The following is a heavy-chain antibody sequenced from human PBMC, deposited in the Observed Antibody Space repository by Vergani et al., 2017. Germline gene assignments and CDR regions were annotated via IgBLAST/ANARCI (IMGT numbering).Heavy chain of an antibody. V-gene: IGHV3-66*04. Sequence: EVQLVESGGGLVQPGGSLRLSCAASGFNVSSNYMSWVRQAPGKGLAWVSVIYSGGSTYYADSVKGRFTISRDNSKNTLYLQMNSLRAEDTAVYYCARPFGVVIQESDAFDIWGQGTMVTVSS. J-gene: IGHJ3*02. CDR2: IYSGGST. D-gene: IGHD3-3*01. CDR1: GFNVSSNY. CDR3: ARPFGVVIQESDAFDI.